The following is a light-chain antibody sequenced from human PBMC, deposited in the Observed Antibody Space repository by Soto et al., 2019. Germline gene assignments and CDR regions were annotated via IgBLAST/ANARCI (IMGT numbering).Light chain of an antibody. Sequence: QSALTQPASVSGSPGQSITIPCTGTNSDVGGYNYVSWYQQHPGKVPKLMIYGVSNRPSGVSNRFSGSKSGNTASLTISGLQAEDGADYYCSSYTSSTARVFGGGTKVTVL. CDR3: SSYTSSTARV. CDR1: NSDVGGYNY. J-gene: IGLJ3*02. V-gene: IGLV2-14*01. CDR2: GVS.